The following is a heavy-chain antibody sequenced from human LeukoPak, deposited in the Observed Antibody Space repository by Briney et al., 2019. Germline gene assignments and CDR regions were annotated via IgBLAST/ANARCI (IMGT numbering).Heavy chain of an antibody. Sequence: GGSLRLSCAASGFTFSSYWMIWVRQAPGKGLEWVATIKQDGSEKYYVDSVKGRFTISRDNAKNSLFLQMNSLRAEDTALYYCARSSSGWWDYWGQGTLVTVSS. CDR1: GFTFSSYW. CDR3: ARSSSGWWDY. J-gene: IGHJ4*02. V-gene: IGHV3-7*01. D-gene: IGHD6-19*01. CDR2: IKQDGSEK.